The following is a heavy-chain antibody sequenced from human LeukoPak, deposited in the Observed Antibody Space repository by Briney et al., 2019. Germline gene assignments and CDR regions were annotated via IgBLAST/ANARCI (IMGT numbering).Heavy chain of an antibody. CDR2: IIPMFGTT. V-gene: IGHV1-69*06. J-gene: IGHJ5*02. CDR1: GGTFSSYA. D-gene: IGHD1-7*01. Sequence: SVKVSCKASGGTFSSYAISWVRQAPGQGLEWMGVIIPMFGTTTYAQRFQGRVTITADKSTSTAYIELSSLRSEDTAVYYCARDSYRTRNYNWFDPWGQGTLVTVSS. CDR3: ARDSYRTRNYNWFDP.